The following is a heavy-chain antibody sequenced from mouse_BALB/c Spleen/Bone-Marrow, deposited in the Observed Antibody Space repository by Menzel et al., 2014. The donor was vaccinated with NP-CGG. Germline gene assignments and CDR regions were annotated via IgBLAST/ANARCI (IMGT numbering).Heavy chain of an antibody. V-gene: IGHV5-6-3*01. CDR2: INSSGGTT. CDR3: ARGLYYVAYGPGFAY. D-gene: IGHD2-1*01. J-gene: IGHJ3*01. CDR1: GFTFSNYG. Sequence: EVQRVESGGGLVQPGGSLKLSCAASGFTFSNYGMSWVRQTPDKRLDLVATINSSGGTTYYPDGVKGRFTISRDNAKNTLYLQMSSLKSEDTAMYFCARGLYYVAYGPGFAYWGQGTLVTVSA.